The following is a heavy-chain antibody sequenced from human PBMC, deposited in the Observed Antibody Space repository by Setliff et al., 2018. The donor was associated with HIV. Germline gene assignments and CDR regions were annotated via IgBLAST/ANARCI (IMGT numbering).Heavy chain of an antibody. CDR2: IYYSGST. D-gene: IGHD2-21*01. CDR3: ARGKGFPYWYFDL. V-gene: IGHV4-31*03. J-gene: IGHJ2*01. CDR1: GSSISSGGYY. Sequence: PSETLSLTCTVSGSSISSGGYYWSWIRQHPGKGLEWIGYIYYSGSTYYNPSLKSRVTISVDTSKNQFSLKLSSVTAADTAVYYCARGKGFPYWYFDLWGRGTLVTVSS.